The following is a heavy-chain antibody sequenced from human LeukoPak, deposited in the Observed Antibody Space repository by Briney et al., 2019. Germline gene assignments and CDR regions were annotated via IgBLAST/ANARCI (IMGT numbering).Heavy chain of an antibody. CDR1: GGSFSGYY. Sequence: SETLFLTCAVYGGSFSGYYWGWIRQPPGKGLEWIGSIHSSGNIYYNPSLKSRVTISLDTSNNQFSLRLFSVSAADTAVYYCARGRYNSKTDFDYWGQGTLVTVSS. CDR2: IHSSGNI. V-gene: IGHV4-34*01. D-gene: IGHD3-16*02. CDR3: ARGRYNSKTDFDY. J-gene: IGHJ4*02.